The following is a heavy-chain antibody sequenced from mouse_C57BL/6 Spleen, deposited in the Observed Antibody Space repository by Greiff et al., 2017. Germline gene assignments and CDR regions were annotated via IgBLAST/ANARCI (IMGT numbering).Heavy chain of an antibody. D-gene: IGHD1-1*01. V-gene: IGHV1-82*01. Sequence: QVQLKQSGPELVKPGASVKISCKASGYAFSSSWMNWVKQRPGKGLEWIGRIYPGDGDTNYNGKFKGKATLTADKSSSTAYMQLSSLTSEDSAVYFCARGDYYGGDYWGQGTTLTVSS. CDR3: ARGDYYGGDY. CDR1: GYAFSSSW. J-gene: IGHJ2*01. CDR2: IYPGDGDT.